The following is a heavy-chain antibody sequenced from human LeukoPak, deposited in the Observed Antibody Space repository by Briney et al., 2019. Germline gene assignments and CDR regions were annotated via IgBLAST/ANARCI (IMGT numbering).Heavy chain of an antibody. D-gene: IGHD2-15*01. Sequence: PGVSLTLSCTASRFTFSNAWLNWVRQAPGKGLEWVGRIKSKTDGGTTDYAAPVKGRFTISRDDSKTTLYLQMNSLKTEDTAVYYCTARYCSGGRCDYWGQGTLVTVSS. CDR2: IKSKTDGGTT. V-gene: IGHV3-15*01. CDR1: RFTFSNAW. CDR3: TARYCSGGRCDY. J-gene: IGHJ4*02.